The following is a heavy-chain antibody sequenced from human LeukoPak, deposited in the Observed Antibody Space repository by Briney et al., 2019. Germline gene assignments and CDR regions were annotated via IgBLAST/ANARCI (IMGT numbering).Heavy chain of an antibody. CDR2: ISWNSGNI. J-gene: IGHJ4*02. Sequence: SGGSLRLSCVASGFTFYDYAMHWVRQAPGKGLEGVSGISWNSGNIGYADSVKGRFTISRDNAKNSLYLQMNSLRAEDTALYYCTKDISSGGYYYSDYWGQGTLVTVSS. D-gene: IGHD3-22*01. V-gene: IGHV3-9*01. CDR3: TKDISSGGYYYSDY. CDR1: GFTFYDYA.